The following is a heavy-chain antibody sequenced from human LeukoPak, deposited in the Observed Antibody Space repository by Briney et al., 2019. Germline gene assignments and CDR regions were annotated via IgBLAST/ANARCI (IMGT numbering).Heavy chain of an antibody. D-gene: IGHD3-22*01. V-gene: IGHV4-39*01. CDR2: IYYSGST. CDR3: ARQATRTWLPDY. J-gene: IGHJ4*02. Sequence: PSETLSLTRTVSGGSISSGIYYWGWFRQPPGKGLDWIGSIYYSGSTYYNPSLKSRVTISVDTSKNKFSLKLSSVTAADTALYYCARQATRTWLPDYWGQGTLVTVSS. CDR1: GGSISSGIYY.